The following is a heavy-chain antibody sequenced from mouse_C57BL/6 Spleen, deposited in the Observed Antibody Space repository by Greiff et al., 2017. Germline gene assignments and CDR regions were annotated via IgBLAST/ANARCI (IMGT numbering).Heavy chain of an antibody. J-gene: IGHJ3*01. CDR2: IRLKSDNYAT. CDR3: TAGTVVAPFAY. D-gene: IGHD1-1*01. V-gene: IGHV6-3*01. Sequence: EVMLVESGGGLVQPGGSMKLSCVASGFTFSNYWMNWVRQSPEKGLEWVAQIRLKSDNYATHYAESVKGRFAISRDDSKSSVYLQMNNLRAEDTGIYYCTAGTVVAPFAYWGQGTLVTVSA. CDR1: GFTFSNYW.